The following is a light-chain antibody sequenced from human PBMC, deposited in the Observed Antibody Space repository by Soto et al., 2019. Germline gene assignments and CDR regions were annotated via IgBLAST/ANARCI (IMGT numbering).Light chain of an antibody. V-gene: IGKV3-20*01. CDR2: GPS. CDR3: HQFGMSPFT. CDR1: QSVRGNY. Sequence: EVVLTQSPGTLSLSPGESATLSCRASQSVRGNYFAWYQQRPGQAPRLLVYGPSVRAAGIPDRFRGSGSRTDLNLTINRVEPEDFEVYYCHQFGMSPFTFGPGTTLDIK. J-gene: IGKJ3*01.